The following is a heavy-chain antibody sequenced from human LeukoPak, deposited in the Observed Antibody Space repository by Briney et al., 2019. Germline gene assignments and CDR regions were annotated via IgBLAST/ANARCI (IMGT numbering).Heavy chain of an antibody. V-gene: IGHV4-59*08. D-gene: IGHD4-11*01. Sequence: PSETLSLTCTVSGGSISSYYWSWIRQPPGKGLEWIGYIYYSGSTNYNPSLKSRVTISVDTSKNQFSLKLGSVTAADTAVYYCARQGSNWYFEYFQHWGQGTLVTVSS. CDR3: ARQGSNWYFEYFQH. CDR2: IYYSGST. J-gene: IGHJ1*01. CDR1: GGSISSYY.